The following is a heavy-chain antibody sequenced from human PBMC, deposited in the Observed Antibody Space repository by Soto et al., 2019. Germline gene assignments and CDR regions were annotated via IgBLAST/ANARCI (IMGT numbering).Heavy chain of an antibody. D-gene: IGHD2-2*01. CDR3: ARGGVPAAILSYYYGMDV. J-gene: IGHJ6*02. Sequence: QVQLVQSGAEVKKPGASVKVSCKASGYTFTSYGISWVRQAPGQGLEWMGWISAYNGNTNYAQKLQGRVTMTTDTXTXTXXMELRSLRSDDTAVYYCARGGVPAAILSYYYGMDVWGQGTTVTVSS. V-gene: IGHV1-18*01. CDR2: ISAYNGNT. CDR1: GYTFTSYG.